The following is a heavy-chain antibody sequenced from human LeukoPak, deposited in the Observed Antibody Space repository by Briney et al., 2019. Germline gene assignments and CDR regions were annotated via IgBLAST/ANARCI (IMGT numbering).Heavy chain of an antibody. D-gene: IGHD2-15*01. CDR3: TTNRPHCSGGSCSDY. V-gene: IGHV3-15*05. CDR2: IKSETDGGTT. CDR1: GFTFSNAW. Sequence: GGSLRLSCVASGFTFSNAWMSWVRQAPGKGLEWVGRIKSETDGGTTAYAAPVKGRFTISRDDSENTLYPQMNSLKTEDTALYYCTTNRPHCSGGSCSDYWGQGTLVTVSS. J-gene: IGHJ4*02.